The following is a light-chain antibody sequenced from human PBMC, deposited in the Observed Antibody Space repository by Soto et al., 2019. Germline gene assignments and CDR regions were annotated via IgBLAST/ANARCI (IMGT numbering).Light chain of an antibody. CDR3: QQYNSYWT. J-gene: IGKJ1*01. CDR1: QSISSW. Sequence: DIQMIQSPSTLSASVGDRVTITCRASQSISSWLAWYQQKPGKAPKLLIYDASSLESGVPSRFSGSRSGTEFTLTISSLQPDDFATYYCQQYNSYWTFGQGTKVDIK. V-gene: IGKV1-5*01. CDR2: DAS.